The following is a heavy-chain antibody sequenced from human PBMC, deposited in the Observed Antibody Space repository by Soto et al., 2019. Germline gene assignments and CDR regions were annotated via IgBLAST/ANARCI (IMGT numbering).Heavy chain of an antibody. CDR2: IYYSGST. D-gene: IGHD3-9*01. CDR3: ASELHYDILTGYRGHYFDY. CDR1: GGSISSYY. V-gene: IGHV4-59*01. Sequence: SETLSLTCTVSGGSISSYYWSWIRQPPGKGLEWIGYIYYSGSTNYNPSLKSRVTISVDTSKNQFSLKLSSVTAADTAVYYCASELHYDILTGYRGHYFDYWGQGTLVTVSS. J-gene: IGHJ4*02.